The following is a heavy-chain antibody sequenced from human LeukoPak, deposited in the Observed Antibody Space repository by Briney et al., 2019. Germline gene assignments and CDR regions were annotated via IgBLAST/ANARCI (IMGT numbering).Heavy chain of an antibody. CDR2: IYYSGST. CDR1: GGSISSGDYY. D-gene: IGHD5-18*01. Sequence: SETLSLTCTVSGGSISSGDYYWSWIRQPPGKGLEWIGYIYYSGSTYYNPSLKSRVTISVDTSKNQFSLKLSSVTAADTAVYYCARDLGGYSDGSYYYYMDVWGKGTTVTVSS. J-gene: IGHJ6*03. V-gene: IGHV4-30-4*08. CDR3: ARDLGGYSDGSYYYYMDV.